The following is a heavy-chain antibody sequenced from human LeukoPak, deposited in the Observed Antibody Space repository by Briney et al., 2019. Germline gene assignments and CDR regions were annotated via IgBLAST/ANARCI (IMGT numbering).Heavy chain of an antibody. J-gene: IGHJ4*02. CDR1: GFTFSSYA. V-gene: IGHV3-23*01. Sequence: GGSLRLSCAASGFTFSSYAMSWVRQAPGKGLEWVSYIRGSGGSTYYADSGEGRFTISRDHSKNSLYLQMNSMRSEDTAVYYCVRGGVAGMGWLFYDQWGQGTLVSVSS. CDR3: VRGGVAGMGWLFYDQ. D-gene: IGHD3-22*01. CDR2: IRGSGGST.